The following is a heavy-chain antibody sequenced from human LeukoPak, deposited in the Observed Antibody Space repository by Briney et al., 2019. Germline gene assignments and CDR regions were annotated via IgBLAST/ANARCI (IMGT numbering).Heavy chain of an antibody. CDR2: IYYSGST. CDR3: ASQLDSSSWYYFDY. Sequence: PSQTLSLTCTVSGGSISSGGYYWTWIRQPPGKGLEWIGYIYYSGSTNYNPSLKSRVTISVDTSKNQFSLKLSSVSAADTAVYYCASQLDSSSWYYFDYWGQGTLVTVSS. CDR1: GGSISSGGYY. J-gene: IGHJ4*02. D-gene: IGHD6-13*01. V-gene: IGHV4-61*08.